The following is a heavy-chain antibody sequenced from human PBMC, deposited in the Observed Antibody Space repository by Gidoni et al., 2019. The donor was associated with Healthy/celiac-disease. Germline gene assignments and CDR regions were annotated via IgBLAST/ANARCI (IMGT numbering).Heavy chain of an antibody. Sequence: QVQLVQSGAEVKKPGASVKVSCKASGYTFTSYGISWVRQAPGQGLEWMGWISADNGNTNYAQKLQGRVTMTTDTSTSTAYMELRSLRSDDTAVYYCARRNSMAYNWNQPGYNWFDPWGQGTLVTVSS. V-gene: IGHV1-18*01. CDR3: ARRNSMAYNWNQPGYNWFDP. J-gene: IGHJ5*02. CDR2: ISADNGNT. CDR1: GYTFTSYG. D-gene: IGHD1-20*01.